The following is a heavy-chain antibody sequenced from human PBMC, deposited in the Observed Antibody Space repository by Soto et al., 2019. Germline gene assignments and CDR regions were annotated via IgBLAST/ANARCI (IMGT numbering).Heavy chain of an antibody. J-gene: IGHJ4*02. Sequence: SETLSLTCDVSVEPMTGGYYWGWIRQSPGKGLEWIVSIYYGGTTYYNPSLRSRLAISIDTSKNQLSLRLSSVTAADTALYYCARGWYYFDVWGQGSLVTVS. CDR3: ARGWYYFDV. D-gene: IGHD2-15*01. CDR2: IYYGGTT. CDR1: VEPMTGGYY. V-gene: IGHV4-38-2*01.